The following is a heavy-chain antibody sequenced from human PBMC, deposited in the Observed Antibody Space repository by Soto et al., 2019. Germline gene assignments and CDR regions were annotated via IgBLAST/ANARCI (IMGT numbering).Heavy chain of an antibody. Sequence: PGGSLRLSCAASGFIFNTYGMHWVRQAPGKGLEWVAVISYDGSNKYYAGSVKGRLTISRDNSKNTLYLQMNSLRAEDTAVYYCAKGQHCSTTSCYFYFSGMDVWGQGSKVPFS. J-gene: IGHJ6*02. V-gene: IGHV3-30*18. D-gene: IGHD2-2*01. CDR3: AKGQHCSTTSCYFYFSGMDV. CDR1: GFIFNTYG. CDR2: ISYDGSNK.